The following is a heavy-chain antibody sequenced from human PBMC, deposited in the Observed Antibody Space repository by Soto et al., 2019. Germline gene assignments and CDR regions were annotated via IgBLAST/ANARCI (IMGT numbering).Heavy chain of an antibody. J-gene: IGHJ4*02. CDR2: INPSGIST. CDR1: GYTFTGYY. D-gene: IGHD2-15*01. Sequence: SVKVSCKASGYTFTGYYIHWVRQAPGQGLEWMGVINPSGISTTYAQKFQGRVTMTRDTSTSTVYMDLSSLRPEDTAVYFCARVPVSYRAPCSGGSCYLFDYWGQGTLVTVSS. CDR3: ARVPVSYRAPCSGGSCYLFDY. V-gene: IGHV1-46*01.